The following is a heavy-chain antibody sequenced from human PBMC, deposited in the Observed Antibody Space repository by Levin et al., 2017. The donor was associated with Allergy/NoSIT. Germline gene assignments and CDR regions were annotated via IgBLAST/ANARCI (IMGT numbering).Heavy chain of an antibody. CDR1: GFTFGDYA. CDR3: ARGGPPNYDYNWGSYRDGYFDY. D-gene: IGHD3-16*02. Sequence: GESLKISCPGSGFTFGDYAMSWVRQAPGKGLEWVGFIRNKAHGGTTEYAASVKDRLTISRDDSKSIAYLQMNSLKTEDTAVYFCARGGPPNYDYNWGSYRDGYFDYWGQGTLVTVSS. V-gene: IGHV3-49*04. CDR2: IRNKAHGGTT. J-gene: IGHJ4*02.